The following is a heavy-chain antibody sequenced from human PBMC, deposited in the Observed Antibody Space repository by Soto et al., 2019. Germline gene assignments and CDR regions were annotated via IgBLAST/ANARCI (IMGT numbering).Heavy chain of an antibody. D-gene: IGHD3-3*01. CDR3: AKQGDYDFWSGSNNRFEP. V-gene: IGHV3-23*01. Sequence: GGSLRLSCASSVFTFSSYAMSWVRQSPGKWLEWVSAISGSGGSTYYADSVKGRFTISRDNSKNTLYLQMNSLRAEDTAVYCCAKQGDYDFWSGSNNRFEPWGQGTLVIVSS. CDR2: ISGSGGST. J-gene: IGHJ5*02. CDR1: VFTFSSYA.